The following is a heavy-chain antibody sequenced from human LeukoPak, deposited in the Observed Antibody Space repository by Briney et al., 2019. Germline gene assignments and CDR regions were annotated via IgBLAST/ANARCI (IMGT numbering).Heavy chain of an antibody. D-gene: IGHD6-13*01. Sequence: PGGSLRLSCAASGFNFSSYEMIWVRQAPGKGLEWISYISTSGSTIYYGDSVEGRFTISRDNAKNSLYLQMNSLRAEDTAAYYCGRGDYSSSWYLDHWGQGTLVTVSS. V-gene: IGHV3-48*03. CDR2: ISTSGSTI. CDR3: GRGDYSSSWYLDH. J-gene: IGHJ4*02. CDR1: GFNFSSYE.